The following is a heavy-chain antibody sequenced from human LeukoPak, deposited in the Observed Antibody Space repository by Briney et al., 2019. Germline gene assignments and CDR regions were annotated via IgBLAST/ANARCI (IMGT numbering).Heavy chain of an antibody. V-gene: IGHV4-39*07. J-gene: IGHJ3*02. Sequence: MPSETLSLTCTVSGGSISSSSYYWGWIRQPPGKGLEWTGSIYYSGSTYYNPSLKSRVTISVNRSKNQFSLKLSSVTAADTAVYYCARGSTMMDAFDIWGQGTMVTVSS. CDR1: GGSISSSSYY. CDR2: IYYSGST. CDR3: ARGSTMMDAFDI. D-gene: IGHD3-22*01.